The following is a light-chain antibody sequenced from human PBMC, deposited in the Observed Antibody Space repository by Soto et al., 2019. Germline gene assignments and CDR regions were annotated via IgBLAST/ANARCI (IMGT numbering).Light chain of an antibody. Sequence: EIVLTQSPATLSLSPGERATLSCRASQSVSSYLAWYQQKPGQAPRLLIYDASNRATGIPARFSGSGSGTDFTLTISSLEPEDFAVYYCQQGSNSPTFGGGTKVDIK. CDR3: QQGSNSPT. J-gene: IGKJ4*01. CDR2: DAS. CDR1: QSVSSY. V-gene: IGKV3-11*01.